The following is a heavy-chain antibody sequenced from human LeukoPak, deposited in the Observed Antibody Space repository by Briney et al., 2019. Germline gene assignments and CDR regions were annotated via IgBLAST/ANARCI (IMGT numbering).Heavy chain of an antibody. CDR1: VFTFSSYA. Sequence: PGGSLSLSCAASVFTFSSYAMSWVRQAPGKGLEWVSSINDSGDSTYYADSVKGRFTISRDNSKNTLYLLMNNLRAEDTAIFYCATAYCSSTSCPTWGQGTLVTVSS. CDR3: ATAYCSSTSCPT. V-gene: IGHV3-23*01. CDR2: INDSGDST. D-gene: IGHD2-2*01. J-gene: IGHJ5*02.